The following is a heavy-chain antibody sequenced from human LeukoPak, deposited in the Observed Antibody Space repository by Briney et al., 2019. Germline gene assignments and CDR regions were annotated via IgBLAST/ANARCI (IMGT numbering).Heavy chain of an antibody. CDR2: MNPNSGNT. CDR3: ARDSKSFFDI. J-gene: IGHJ3*02. D-gene: IGHD3-10*01. Sequence: GASVKVSCKASGYTFTSYDINWVRQATGQGLEWMGWMNPNSGNTGYAQKFQGRVTMTTDTSTNTAYMELRSLRSDDTAVYYCARDSKSFFDIWGQGTMVTVSS. CDR1: GYTFTSYD. V-gene: IGHV1-8*02.